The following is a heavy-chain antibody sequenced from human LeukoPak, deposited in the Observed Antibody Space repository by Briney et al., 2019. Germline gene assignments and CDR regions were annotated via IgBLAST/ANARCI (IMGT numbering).Heavy chain of an antibody. CDR2: TYYRSTWYN. V-gene: IGHV6-1*01. J-gene: IGHJ3*02. CDR3: ARDGFCGGDCLDAFDT. D-gene: IGHD2-21*01. Sequence: SQTLSLTCAISGDSVSSNSAAWNWIRQSPSRGLEWLGRTYYRSTWYNDYAVSVKSRISINPDTSRNQFSLQLNSVTPEDTAVYYCARDGFCGGDCLDAFDTWGQGTLVTVSS. CDR1: GDSVSSNSAA.